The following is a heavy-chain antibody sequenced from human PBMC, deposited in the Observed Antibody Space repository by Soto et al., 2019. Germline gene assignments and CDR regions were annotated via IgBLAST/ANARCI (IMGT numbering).Heavy chain of an antibody. Sequence: SETLSLTCTVSGGSISSGGYYWSWIRQHPGKGLEWIGYIYYSGSTYYNPSLKSRVTISVDTSKNQFSLKLSSVTAADTAVYYCARRLTSSSVKLDYGGQGTLDKVSS. D-gene: IGHD6-13*01. CDR3: ARRLTSSSVKLDY. CDR2: IYYSGST. V-gene: IGHV4-31*03. J-gene: IGHJ4*02. CDR1: GGSISSGGYY.